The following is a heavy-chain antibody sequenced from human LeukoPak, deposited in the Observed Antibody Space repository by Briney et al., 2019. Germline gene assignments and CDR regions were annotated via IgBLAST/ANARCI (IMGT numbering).Heavy chain of an antibody. Sequence: ASVKVSCKVSGFTFSSYWMHWVRQAPGQGLEWLGLINPAGTITVFARKFQGRATVTRDTSASTVYMELNTLTSEDTAVYYCVREDNSPYKNFDHWGQGTLVTVSS. CDR3: VREDNSPYKNFDH. J-gene: IGHJ4*02. D-gene: IGHD1-1*01. CDR2: INPAGTIT. V-gene: IGHV1-46*01. CDR1: GFTFSSYW.